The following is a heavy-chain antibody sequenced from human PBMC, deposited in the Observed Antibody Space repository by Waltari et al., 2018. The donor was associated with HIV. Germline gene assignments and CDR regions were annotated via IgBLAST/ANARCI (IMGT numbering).Heavy chain of an antibody. CDR1: GFIFNSYS. J-gene: IGHJ5*02. CDR3: ARDSRGSTWSLNWFDP. Sequence: EVQLVESGGGPVKPGESLRLSGVTSGFIFNSYSMTWVRQAPGKGPEWVSSISSSGNFKHYADSVKGRFTISRDNAENSLYLQMNGLRAEDTAIYYCARDSRGSTWSLNWFDPWGQGTLVTVSS. V-gene: IGHV3-21*02. CDR2: ISSSGNFK. D-gene: IGHD6-6*01.